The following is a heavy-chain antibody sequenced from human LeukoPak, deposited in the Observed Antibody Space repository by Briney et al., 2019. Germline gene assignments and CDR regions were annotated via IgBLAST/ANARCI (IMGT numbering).Heavy chain of an antibody. D-gene: IGHD3-10*01. CDR3: ARLEYYYVSGNYYKLFDY. V-gene: IGHV3-23*01. Sequence: GGSLRLSCAASGFIFSSYAMSWVRQAPGKGLEWVSGISGSADITDYADSVKGRFTISRDNAKNSLYLQMNSLRDEDTAVYYCARLEYYYVSGNYYKLFDYWGQGTLVTVCS. CDR2: ISGSADIT. J-gene: IGHJ4*02. CDR1: GFIFSSYA.